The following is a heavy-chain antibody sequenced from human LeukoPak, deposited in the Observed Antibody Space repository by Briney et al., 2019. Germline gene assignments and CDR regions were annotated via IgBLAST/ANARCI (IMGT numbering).Heavy chain of an antibody. Sequence: PSETLSLTCAVYGGSFSGYYWSWIRQPPGKGLEWIGEINHSGSTNYNPSLKSRVTISVDTSKNQFSLKLSSVTAADTAVYYCARGLTGRPSSGWYYYYYYYMDVWGKGTTVTISS. CDR3: ARGLTGRPSSGWYYYYYYYMDV. CDR2: INHSGST. J-gene: IGHJ6*03. CDR1: GGSFSGYY. D-gene: IGHD6-19*01. V-gene: IGHV4-34*01.